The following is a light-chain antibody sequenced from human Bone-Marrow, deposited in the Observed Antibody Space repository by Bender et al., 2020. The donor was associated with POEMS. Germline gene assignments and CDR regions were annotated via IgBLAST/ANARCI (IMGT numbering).Light chain of an antibody. CDR2: DVN. CDR1: TSDVAAYNY. V-gene: IGLV2-14*01. CDR3: NSYTSSSPYV. J-gene: IGLJ1*01. Sequence: SALIQPASVSGSPGQSITISCTGTTSDVAAYNYVSWYQHYPGKAPKLIIYDVNNRPAGASNSFAGSKSGITAFLTFSGLQADDDAYYYCNSYTSSSPYVFGTGTEVTVL.